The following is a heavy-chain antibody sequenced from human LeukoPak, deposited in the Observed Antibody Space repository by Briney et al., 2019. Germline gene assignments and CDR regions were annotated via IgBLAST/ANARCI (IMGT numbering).Heavy chain of an antibody. CDR2: IHYSGRP. V-gene: IGHV4-59*11. Sequence: ETLSLTCTVSGGSISGHYWTWIRQPPGKGLEWIGQIHYSGRPDYNPSLKSRVTISVDTSKNQLSLKVTSVTGADTAVYYCARFGVDYDMDVWGQGTTVTVSS. CDR3: ARFGVDYDMDV. CDR1: GGSISGHY. D-gene: IGHD3-16*01. J-gene: IGHJ6*02.